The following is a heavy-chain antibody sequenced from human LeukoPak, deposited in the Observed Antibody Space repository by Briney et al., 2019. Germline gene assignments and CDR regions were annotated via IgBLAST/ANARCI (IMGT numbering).Heavy chain of an antibody. CDR3: ARDRYYTLDY. Sequence: GGSLRLSCAASGFTFDDYTLHWVRQAPGKGLVWVSRINSDGSNTIYADSVKGRFTISRDNAKNTLFLQMNSLRAEDTAVYYCARDRYYTLDYWGQGTLVTVSS. V-gene: IGHV3-74*01. J-gene: IGHJ4*02. D-gene: IGHD3-3*01. CDR2: INSDGSNT. CDR1: GFTFDDYT.